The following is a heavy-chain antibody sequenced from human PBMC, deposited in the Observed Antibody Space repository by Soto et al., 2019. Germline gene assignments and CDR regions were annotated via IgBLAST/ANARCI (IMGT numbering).Heavy chain of an antibody. V-gene: IGHV4-30-2*01. CDR3: ARDRGGGSGNYYQRRGMDV. CDR1: GDSVRSGGYS. Sequence: SETLSLTCSISGDSVRSGGYSWSWIRQPPGKGLEWIGYIYPTGTTSHNPSLKSRVTISVDRSKNQFSLKLTSVTAADTAVYYCARDRGGGSGNYYQRRGMDVWGRGTTVTVSS. J-gene: IGHJ6*02. D-gene: IGHD3-10*01. CDR2: IYPTGTT.